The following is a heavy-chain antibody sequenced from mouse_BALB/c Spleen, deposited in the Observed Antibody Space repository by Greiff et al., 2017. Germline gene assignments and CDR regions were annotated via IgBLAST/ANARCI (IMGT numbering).Heavy chain of an antibody. CDR3: AREGSSYWYFDV. CDR1: GFNIKDTY. J-gene: IGHJ1*01. CDR2: IDPANGNT. V-gene: IGHV14-3*02. D-gene: IGHD1-1*01. Sequence: LVESGAELVKPGASVKLSCTASGFNIKDTYMHWVKQRPEQGLEWIGRIDPANGNTKYDPKFQGKATITADTSSNTAYLQLSSLTSEDTAVYYCAREGSSYWYFDVWGAGTTVTVSS.